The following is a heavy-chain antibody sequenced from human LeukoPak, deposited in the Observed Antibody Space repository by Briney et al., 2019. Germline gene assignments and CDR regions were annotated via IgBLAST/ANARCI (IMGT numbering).Heavy chain of an antibody. J-gene: IGHJ4*02. CDR3: AKGYGGNSDPECAY. Sequence: GGSLRLSCAASGFTFSSYAMHWVRQAPGKGLEWVAVISYDGSNKYYADSVKGRFTISRDNSKNTLYLQMNSLRAEDTAVYYCAKGYGGNSDPECAYWGQGTLVTVSS. V-gene: IGHV3-30-3*01. CDR1: GFTFSSYA. D-gene: IGHD4-23*01. CDR2: ISYDGSNK.